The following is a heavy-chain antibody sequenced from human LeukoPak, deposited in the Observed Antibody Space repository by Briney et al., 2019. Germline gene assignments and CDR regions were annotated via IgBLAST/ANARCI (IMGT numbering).Heavy chain of an antibody. CDR2: ISKDGSDE. J-gene: IGHJ4*02. CDR1: GFTLSRYV. Sequence: GGSLRLSCVASGFTLSRYVIHWVRQAPGKGLEWVAVISKDGSDEYYADSVKGRFTVSRDPSKNSLYLQMNNLRGEDTAVYYCARAAPVRGVTFFDYWGQGTLITVSS. CDR3: ARAAPVRGVTFFDY. V-gene: IGHV3-30*04. D-gene: IGHD3-10*01.